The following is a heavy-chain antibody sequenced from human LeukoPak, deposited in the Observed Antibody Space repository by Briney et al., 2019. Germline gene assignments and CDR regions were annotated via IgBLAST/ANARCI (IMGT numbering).Heavy chain of an antibody. V-gene: IGHV1-2*02. CDR3: ARDFKLDIVVVPAAINNWFDP. Sequence: GASVKVSCKASGYTFTGYYMHWVRQAPGQGLEWMGWINPNSGGTNYAQKFQGRVTMTRDTSISTAYMELSRLRSDDTAVYYCARDFKLDIVVVPAAINNWFDPWGQGTLVTVSS. J-gene: IGHJ5*02. CDR1: GYTFTGYY. D-gene: IGHD2-2*03. CDR2: INPNSGGT.